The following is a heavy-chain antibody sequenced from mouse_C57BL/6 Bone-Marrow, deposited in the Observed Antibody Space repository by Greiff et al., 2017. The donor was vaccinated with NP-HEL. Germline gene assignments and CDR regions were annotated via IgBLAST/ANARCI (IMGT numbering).Heavy chain of an antibody. J-gene: IGHJ4*01. CDR3: TTGGSSPYAMDY. CDR1: GFNIKDDY. Sequence: EVQLQQSGAELVRPGASVKLSCTVSGFNIKDDYMHWVKQRPEQGLEWIGWIDPENGDTEYASKFQGKATITAAPSSNPAYLQLSSLTAEDAAVYCCTTGGSSPYAMDYWGQGTSVTVSS. V-gene: IGHV14-4*01. CDR2: IDPENGDT. D-gene: IGHD1-1*01.